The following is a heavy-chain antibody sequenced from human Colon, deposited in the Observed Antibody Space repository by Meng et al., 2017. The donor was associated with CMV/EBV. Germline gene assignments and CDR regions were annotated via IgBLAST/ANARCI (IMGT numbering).Heavy chain of an antibody. D-gene: IGHD2-21*01. CDR2: ISTSGAYI. CDR1: GFTLNNYT. J-gene: IGHJ6*02. V-gene: IGHV3-21*01. Sequence: GESLKISCAASGFTLNNYTRKWVRQAPGKGLEWVSSISTSGAYIYYADSVTGRFTLSRDTAKGSVSLQMNNLRAEDSAIYYCARDQAGDPYFYYSGLDVWGQGTTVTVSS. CDR3: ARDQAGDPYFYYSGLDV.